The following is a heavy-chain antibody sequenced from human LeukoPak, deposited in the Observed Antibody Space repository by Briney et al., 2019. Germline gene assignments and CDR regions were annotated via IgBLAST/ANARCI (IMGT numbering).Heavy chain of an antibody. CDR1: GYTFTGYY. J-gene: IGHJ3*02. D-gene: IGHD3-9*01. Sequence: ASVKVSCKASGYTFTGYYMHWVRQAPGQGLEWMGWISAYNGNANYAQKLQGRVTMTTDTSTSTAYMELRSLRSDDTAVYYCASGYYDILTGWGAFDIWGQGTMVTVSS. CDR2: ISAYNGNA. CDR3: ASGYYDILTGWGAFDI. V-gene: IGHV1-18*04.